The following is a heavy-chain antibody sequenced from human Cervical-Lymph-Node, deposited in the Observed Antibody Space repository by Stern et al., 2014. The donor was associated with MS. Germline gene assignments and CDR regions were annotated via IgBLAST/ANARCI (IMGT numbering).Heavy chain of an antibody. CDR2: IYPCDSDT. CDR1: GYTFTANW. CDR3: ARDYGDYAFDY. J-gene: IGHJ4*02. D-gene: IGHD4-17*01. V-gene: IGHV5-51*01. Sequence: VQLVQSGAEVKKPGESLKISCKGSGYTFTANWIAWVRQLPGKGLEWMGIIYPCDSDTRYSPSFQGQVTISADKPISTAYLQWSSLKASDTAMYYCARDYGDYAFDYWGQGTLVTVSS.